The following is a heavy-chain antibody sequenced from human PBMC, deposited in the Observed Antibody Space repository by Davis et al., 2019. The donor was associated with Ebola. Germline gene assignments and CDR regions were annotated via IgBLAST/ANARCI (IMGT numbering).Heavy chain of an antibody. V-gene: IGHV4-30-2*01. CDR2: IYHSGST. CDR1: GGSISSGGYS. CDR3: ARGMVSLAARWFDP. D-gene: IGHD2-8*01. Sequence: LRLSCTVSGGSISSGGYSWSWIRQPPGKGLEWIGYIYHSGSTYYNPSLKSRVTISVDRSKNQFSLKLSSVTAADTAVYYCARGMVSLAARWFDPWGQGTLVTVSS. J-gene: IGHJ5*02.